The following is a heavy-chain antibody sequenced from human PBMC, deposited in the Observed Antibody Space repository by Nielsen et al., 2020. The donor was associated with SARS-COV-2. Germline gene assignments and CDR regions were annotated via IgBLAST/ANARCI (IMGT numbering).Heavy chain of an antibody. Sequence: SLKISCAASGFTFDDYAMHWVRQAPGKGLEWVSVISWNSGSIGYADSVKGRFTISRDNAKNSLYLQMNSLRAEDTAVYYCARDLSVGYNRPFDYWGQGTLVTVSS. J-gene: IGHJ4*02. D-gene: IGHD5-24*01. CDR3: ARDLSVGYNRPFDY. CDR1: GFTFDDYA. CDR2: ISWNSGSI. V-gene: IGHV3-9*01.